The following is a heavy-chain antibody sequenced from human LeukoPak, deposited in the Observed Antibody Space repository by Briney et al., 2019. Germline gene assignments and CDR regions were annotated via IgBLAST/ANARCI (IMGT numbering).Heavy chain of an antibody. CDR3: ARAGYDFWSGYSVLDYYYTDV. V-gene: IGHV1-46*03. J-gene: IGHJ6*03. Sequence: ASVKVSCKASGYTFTSYYMHWVRQAPGQGLEWMGIINPSGGSTSYAQKFQGRVTMTRDTSTGTVYMELSSLRSEDTAVYYCARAGYDFWSGYSVLDYYYTDVWGKGTTVTVSS. CDR2: INPSGGST. D-gene: IGHD3-3*01. CDR1: GYTFTSYY.